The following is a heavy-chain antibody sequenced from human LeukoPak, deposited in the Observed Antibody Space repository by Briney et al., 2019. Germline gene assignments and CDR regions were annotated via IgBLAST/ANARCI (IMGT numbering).Heavy chain of an antibody. CDR2: VYWNDDK. CDR3: ALSSGWELLRDYFDY. D-gene: IGHD1-26*01. CDR1: GFSLRTRGEG. J-gene: IGHJ4*02. Sequence: GPTLIYPAPTLTLTCTFSGFSLRTRGEGVGWIRQPPGKALEWLSLVYWNDDKPYSPSLNSRLTITKDATKHQVVLTITNMDLWDTATYCCALSSGWELLRDYFDYWGQGTLVTVSS. V-gene: IGHV2-5*01.